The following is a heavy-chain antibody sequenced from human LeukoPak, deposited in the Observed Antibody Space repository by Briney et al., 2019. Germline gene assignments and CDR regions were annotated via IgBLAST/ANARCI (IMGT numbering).Heavy chain of an antibody. D-gene: IGHD3-10*01. V-gene: IGHV3-23*01. CDR3: AKRGVVIRVFLVGFHKEAYYFDS. J-gene: IGHJ4*02. Sequence: GGSLRLSCAVSGITLSNYGMSWVRQAPGKGLEWVAGLSGSGGGTNYADSAQGRFTISRDNPKNTLYLQMNSLRAEDTAVYFCAKRGVVIRVFLVGFHKEAYYFDSWGQGALVTVSS. CDR1: GITLSNYG. CDR2: LSGSGGGT.